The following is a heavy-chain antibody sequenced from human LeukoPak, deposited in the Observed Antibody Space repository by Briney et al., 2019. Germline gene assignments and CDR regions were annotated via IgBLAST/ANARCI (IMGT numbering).Heavy chain of an antibody. CDR3: ARGLVPGFLDY. CDR1: GFTFSSSW. D-gene: IGHD4-11*01. V-gene: IGHV3-74*01. Sequence: GGSLRLSCTASGFTFSSSWMYWVRQAPGKGLVWVSRINSDESITTYADSVKGRFTISRDNAKNTLYLQMNSLRAEDTAVYYCARGLVPGFLDYWGQGTPVTVSS. CDR2: INSDESIT. J-gene: IGHJ4*02.